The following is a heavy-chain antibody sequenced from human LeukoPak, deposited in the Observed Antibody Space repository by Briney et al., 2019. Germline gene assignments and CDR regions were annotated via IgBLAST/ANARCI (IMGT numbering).Heavy chain of an antibody. V-gene: IGHV3-64*01. Sequence: GGSLRLSCAASGFSFSSYAMHWVRQAPGKGLEYVSAISSNGGSTYYANSVKGRFTISRDNSKNTLYLQMGSLRAEDMAVYYCARSRAVEWLFHLDYWGQGTLVTDSS. CDR2: ISSNGGST. CDR3: ARSRAVEWLFHLDY. CDR1: GFSFSSYA. J-gene: IGHJ4*02. D-gene: IGHD3-3*01.